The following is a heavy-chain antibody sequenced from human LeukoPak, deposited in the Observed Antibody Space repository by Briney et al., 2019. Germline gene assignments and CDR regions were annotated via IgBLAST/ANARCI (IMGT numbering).Heavy chain of an antibody. Sequence: SETLSLTCTVSGGSISSYYWSWIRQPPGEGLEWIGYIYYSGSTNYNPSLKSRVTISVDTSKNQFSLKLSSVTAADTAVYYCARGPYNRWKGAFDIWGQGTMVTVSS. D-gene: IGHD1-14*01. CDR2: IYYSGST. V-gene: IGHV4-59*01. J-gene: IGHJ3*02. CDR1: GGSISSYY. CDR3: ARGPYNRWKGAFDI.